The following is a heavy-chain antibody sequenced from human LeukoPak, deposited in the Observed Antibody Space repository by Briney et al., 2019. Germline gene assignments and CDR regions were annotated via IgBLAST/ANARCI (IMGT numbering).Heavy chain of an antibody. CDR1: GGSISSGGYY. V-gene: IGHV4-31*03. CDR2: IYYSGST. J-gene: IGHJ4*02. D-gene: IGHD3-16*01. CDR3: ARAGGFFSPFGY. Sequence: SETLSLTCTVSGGSISSGGYYWSWIRQHPGDGLEWIGYIYYSGSTYYNPSLKSRVTISIDASKNQFSLKLSSVTAADTAVYYCARAGGFFSPFGYWGQGTLVTVSS.